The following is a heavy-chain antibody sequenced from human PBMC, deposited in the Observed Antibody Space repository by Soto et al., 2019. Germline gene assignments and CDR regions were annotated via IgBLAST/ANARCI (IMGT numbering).Heavy chain of an antibody. Sequence: GGSPRLSCAASGFTFSSYAMGWIRQAPGKGLEWVSAISGSGSTIYYADSVKGRFTISRDNAKNSLYLQMNSLRAEDTAVYYCARGVPLDPWGQGTLVTVSS. J-gene: IGHJ5*02. CDR3: ARGVPLDP. CDR2: ISGSGSTI. CDR1: GFTFSSYA. D-gene: IGHD3-10*01. V-gene: IGHV3-11*01.